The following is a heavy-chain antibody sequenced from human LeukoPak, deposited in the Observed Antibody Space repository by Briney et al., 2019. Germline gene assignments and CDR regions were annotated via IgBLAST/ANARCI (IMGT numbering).Heavy chain of an antibody. V-gene: IGHV1-2*02. CDR2: INPNSGGT. D-gene: IGHD2-21*01. J-gene: IGHJ5*02. CDR3: ARGRGGEFDP. CDR1: GYTFSDYY. Sequence: ASVKVSCKASGYTFSDYYMHWVRQAPGQGLEWMGWINPNSGGTNYAQKFQGRVTITRNTSISTAYMELSSLRSEDTAVYYCARGRGGEFDPWGQGTLVTVSS.